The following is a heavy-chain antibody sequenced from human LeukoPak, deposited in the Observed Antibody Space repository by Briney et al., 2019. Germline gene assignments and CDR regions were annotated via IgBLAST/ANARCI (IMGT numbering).Heavy chain of an antibody. Sequence: SETLSLTCAVYGGSFNAYYWTWIRQTPGKGLEWIGEINHSGNTNYNPSLESRVTISADTSKNQFSLNLGSVTAADTAIYYCARGLRFIPGPGYYYMDVWGKGTTVTVSS. CDR2: INHSGNT. V-gene: IGHV4-34*01. CDR1: GGSFNAYY. CDR3: ARGLRFIPGPGYYYMDV. D-gene: IGHD3-10*01. J-gene: IGHJ6*03.